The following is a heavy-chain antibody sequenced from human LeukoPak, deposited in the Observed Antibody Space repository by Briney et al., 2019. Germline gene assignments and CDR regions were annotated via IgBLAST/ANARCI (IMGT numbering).Heavy chain of an antibody. CDR3: ARSGVTAINLDY. V-gene: IGHV1-69*04. D-gene: IGHD2-21*02. CDR2: IIPILGIA. Sequence: SVKVSCKASGGTFSSYAISWVRQAPGQGLEWMGRIIPILGIANYAQKFQGRVTITADKSTSTAHMELSSLRSEDTAVYYCARSGVTAINLDYWGQGTLVTVSS. CDR1: GGTFSSYA. J-gene: IGHJ4*02.